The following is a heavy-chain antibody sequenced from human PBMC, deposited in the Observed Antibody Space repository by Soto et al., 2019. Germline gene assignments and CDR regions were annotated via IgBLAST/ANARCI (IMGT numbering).Heavy chain of an antibody. J-gene: IGHJ4*02. CDR3: ARRGTGYYFDY. D-gene: IGHD3-9*01. CDR1: GDNVSSNSVA. CDR2: TYYRSKWYN. Sequence: SQTLSLTCDISGDNVSSNSVAWNWIRQSPSRGLEWLGRTYYRSKWYNDYAVSVKSRITINPDTSKNQFSLQLNFVSPEDTAVYYCARRGTGYYFDYWGQGTLVTVSS. V-gene: IGHV6-1*01.